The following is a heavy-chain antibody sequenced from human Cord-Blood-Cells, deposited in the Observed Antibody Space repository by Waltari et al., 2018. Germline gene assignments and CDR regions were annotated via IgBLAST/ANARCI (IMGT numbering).Heavy chain of an antibody. CDR2: IIPIFGTA. J-gene: IGHJ3*02. CDR3: ARVWVPAARYSGYDYAFDI. CDR1: VGTFSIYA. Sequence: QLVKPAAGVMKPGISSKFSCQASVGTFSIYALSWVLQATGHGPEWMGGIIPIFGTANYAQKFQGRVTITADESTSTAYMELSSLRSEDTAVYYCARVWVPAARYSGYDYAFDIWGQGTMVTVSS. D-gene: IGHD5-12*01. V-gene: IGHV1-69*01.